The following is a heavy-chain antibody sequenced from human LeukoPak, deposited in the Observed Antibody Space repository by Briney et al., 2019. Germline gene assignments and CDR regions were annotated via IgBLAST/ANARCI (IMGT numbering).Heavy chain of an antibody. V-gene: IGHV4-59*08. J-gene: IGHJ5*02. CDR1: GGSISSYY. CDR3: ARQERGFDP. Sequence: SETLSLTCTVSGGSISSYYWSWIRQPPGKGLEWIGFIYYSGSTNYNPSLKSRVTISIDTSKNQFSLKLNSVTAADTAVYYCARQERGFDPWGQGTLVTVSS. CDR2: IYYSGST.